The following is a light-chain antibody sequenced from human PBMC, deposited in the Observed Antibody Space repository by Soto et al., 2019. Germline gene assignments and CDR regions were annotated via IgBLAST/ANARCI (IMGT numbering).Light chain of an antibody. CDR2: AAS. CDR1: QGISNY. J-gene: IGKJ2*01. V-gene: IGKV1-27*01. CDR3: QKYNSAPYT. Sequence: DIQMTQSPSSLSASVGDRVTITCRASQGISNYLAWYQQKPGKVPKLLIYAASTLQSEVPSRFSGSESGTDFTLTISSLQPEDVTTYYCQKYNSAPYTFGQGTKLEIK.